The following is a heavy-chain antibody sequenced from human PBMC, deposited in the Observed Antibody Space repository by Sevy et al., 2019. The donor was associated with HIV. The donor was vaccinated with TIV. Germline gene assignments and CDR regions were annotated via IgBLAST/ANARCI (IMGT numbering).Heavy chain of an antibody. CDR3: ARVPSTGRFGMDV. Sequence: GGSLRLSCAASGFSFSTYSMNWVRQAPGKGLEWVSYIGTSSSTIYYADSVRGRFTISRDNGKNSLYLQMSSLRVADTALYYCARVPSTGRFGMDVWGQGTTVTVSS. J-gene: IGHJ6*02. D-gene: IGHD3-10*01. CDR1: GFSFSTYS. V-gene: IGHV3-48*01. CDR2: IGTSSSTI.